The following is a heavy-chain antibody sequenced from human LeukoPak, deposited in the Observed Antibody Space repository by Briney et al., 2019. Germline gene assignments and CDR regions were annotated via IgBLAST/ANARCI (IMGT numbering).Heavy chain of an antibody. D-gene: IGHD6-6*01. Sequence: GGSLRLSCAASGFTFSSYGMHWVRQAPGKGLEWVAVIWYDGSNKYYADSVKGRFTISRDNAKNTLYLQMNSLRAEDTAVYYCARGGPYSSSSRYFQHWGQGTLVTVSS. CDR2: IWYDGSNK. CDR1: GFTFSSYG. CDR3: ARGGPYSSSSRYFQH. J-gene: IGHJ1*01. V-gene: IGHV3-33*01.